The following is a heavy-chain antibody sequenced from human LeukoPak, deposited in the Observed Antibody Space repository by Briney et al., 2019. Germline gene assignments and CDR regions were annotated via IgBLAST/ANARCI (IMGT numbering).Heavy chain of an antibody. CDR2: ISYDGSNK. CDR3: AKDRIAAAGGAFDI. V-gene: IGHV3-30-3*01. Sequence: GGSLRLSCAASGFTFSSYAMHWVRQAPGKGLEWVAVISYDGSNKYYADSVKGRFTISRDNSKNTLYLQMNSLRAEDTAVYYCAKDRIAAAGGAFDIWGQGTMVTVSS. J-gene: IGHJ3*02. CDR1: GFTFSSYA. D-gene: IGHD6-13*01.